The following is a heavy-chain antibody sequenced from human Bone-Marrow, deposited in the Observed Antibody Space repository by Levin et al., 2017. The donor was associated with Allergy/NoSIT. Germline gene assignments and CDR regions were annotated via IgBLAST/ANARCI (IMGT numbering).Heavy chain of an antibody. J-gene: IGHJ4*02. CDR3: ARDSGTAYYFDY. CDR2: IYTSGST. Sequence: SETLSLTCTVSGGSISSGSYYWSWIRQPAGKGLEWIGRIYTSGSTNYNPSLKSRVTISVDTSKNQFSLKLSSVTAADTAVYYCARDSGTAYYFDYWGQGTLVTVSS. CDR1: GGSISSGSYY. D-gene: IGHD3-10*01. V-gene: IGHV4-61*02.